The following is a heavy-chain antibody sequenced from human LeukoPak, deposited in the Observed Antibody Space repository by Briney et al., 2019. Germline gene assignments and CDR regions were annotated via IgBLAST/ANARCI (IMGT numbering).Heavy chain of an antibody. J-gene: IGHJ4*02. CDR2: IYYSGST. CDR1: GGSISSGGYY. CDR3: ARGGSWYGSLVY. V-gene: IGHV4-31*03. Sequence: SETLSLTCTVSGGSISSGGYYWNWIRQRPGKGLEWIGYIYYSGSTYYNPSLKSRVTISIDTSKNQFSLKLSSVTAADTAVYYCARGGSWYGSLVYWGQGALVTVSS. D-gene: IGHD6-13*01.